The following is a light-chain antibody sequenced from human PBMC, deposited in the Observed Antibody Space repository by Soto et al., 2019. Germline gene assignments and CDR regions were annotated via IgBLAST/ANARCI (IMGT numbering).Light chain of an antibody. CDR3: QQRSNWWT. CDR1: QSVSSY. CDR2: DAS. V-gene: IGKV3-11*01. Sequence: EIVLTQSPSTLSLSPGERATLSCRASQSVSSYLAWYQQKPGQAPRLLIYDASNRATGIPARFSGSGSGTDFTRTISSLEPEEFAVYYCQQRSNWWTFGQGTKVEIK. J-gene: IGKJ1*01.